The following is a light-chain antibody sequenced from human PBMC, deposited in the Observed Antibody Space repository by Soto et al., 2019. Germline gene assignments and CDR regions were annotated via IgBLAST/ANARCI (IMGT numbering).Light chain of an antibody. Sequence: QSALTQPPSASGSPGQSVTISCTGTSSDIGAYNYVSWYQQYPGKAPKLIIYEVSQRPSGVPDRFSGSKSGNTASLTVSGLLLEDEADYYCSSFTGSDNPFGGGTQLTVL. CDR1: SSDIGAYNY. CDR3: SSFTGSDNP. CDR2: EVS. V-gene: IGLV2-8*01. J-gene: IGLJ2*01.